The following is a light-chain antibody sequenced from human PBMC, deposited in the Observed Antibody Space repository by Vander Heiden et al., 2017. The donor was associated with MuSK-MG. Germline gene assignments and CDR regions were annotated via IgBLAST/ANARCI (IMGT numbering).Light chain of an antibody. Sequence: DIQMTQSPSSLSASVVDRVTITCRASQSISSYLNWYQQKPGKAPKLLIYAASSLQSGVPSRFSGSGSGTDFTLTISRLQPEDFATYYCQQSDSTPITFGGGTKVDIK. CDR3: QQSDSTPIT. CDR2: AAS. V-gene: IGKV1-39*01. J-gene: IGKJ4*01. CDR1: QSISSY.